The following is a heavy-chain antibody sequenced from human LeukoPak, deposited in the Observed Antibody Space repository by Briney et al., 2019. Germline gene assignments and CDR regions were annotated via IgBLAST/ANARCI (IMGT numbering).Heavy chain of an antibody. D-gene: IGHD3-10*01. Sequence: PSETLSLTCAVYGGSFSGYYWSWIRQPPGKGLEWIGEINHSGSTNYNPSLKSRVTISVDTSKNQFSLKLSSVTAADTAVYYCARGQRRITMVRGPNRGFDYWGQGTLVTVSS. V-gene: IGHV4-34*01. CDR1: GGSFSGYY. J-gene: IGHJ4*02. CDR2: INHSGST. CDR3: ARGQRRITMVRGPNRGFDY.